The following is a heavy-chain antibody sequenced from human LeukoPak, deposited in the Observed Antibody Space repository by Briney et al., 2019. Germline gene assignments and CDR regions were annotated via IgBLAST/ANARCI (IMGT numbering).Heavy chain of an antibody. CDR3: ARDEPPA. V-gene: IGHV3-48*04. Sequence: GGSLRLSCAASGFTLSSYSMNWVCQTPGKGLEWLSYISSTSETIYYADSVKGRFTISRDNAKNSLFLQMNSLRAEDTAVYYCARDEPPAWGQGTLVTVSS. CDR2: ISSTSETI. J-gene: IGHJ5*02. CDR1: GFTLSSYS. D-gene: IGHD1-14*01.